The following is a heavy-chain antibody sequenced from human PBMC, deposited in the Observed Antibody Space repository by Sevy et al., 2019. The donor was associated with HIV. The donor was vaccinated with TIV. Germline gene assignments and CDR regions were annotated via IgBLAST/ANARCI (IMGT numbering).Heavy chain of an antibody. CDR1: GFTFDDYA. CDR3: VKDRVGGVNSLGMDV. J-gene: IGHJ6*02. V-gene: IGHV3-9*01. D-gene: IGHD3-16*01. Sequence: GGSLRLSCAASGFTFDDYAMHWVRQAPGKGLEWVSGISWNRGSIGYADSVKGRFTISRDNAKNSLYLQMNSLRAEDTAWYYCVKDRVGGVNSLGMDVWGQGTTVTVSS. CDR2: ISWNRGSI.